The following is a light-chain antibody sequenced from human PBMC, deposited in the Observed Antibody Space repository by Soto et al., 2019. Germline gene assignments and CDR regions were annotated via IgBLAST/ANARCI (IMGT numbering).Light chain of an antibody. Sequence: QSALTQPASVSGSPGQSITISCTGTIGDIGSYNRVSWYQQHPGKAPKLIIYEVTDRPSGVSNRFSGSKSGNTASLTISGLQAEDEAEYYCSSYTNINTRACVFGTGTKLTVL. J-gene: IGLJ1*01. CDR2: EVT. CDR3: SSYTNINTRACV. CDR1: IGDIGSYNR. V-gene: IGLV2-14*01.